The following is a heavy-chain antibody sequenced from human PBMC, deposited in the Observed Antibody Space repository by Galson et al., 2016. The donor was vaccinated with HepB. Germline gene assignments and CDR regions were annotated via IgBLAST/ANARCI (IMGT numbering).Heavy chain of an antibody. CDR1: GGTFSSYA. CDR3: ARDAVAIAGTLHFYFYGMDV. J-gene: IGHJ6*02. Sequence: SVKVSCKASGGTFSSYAFSWVRQAPGQGLEWMGRIVPILGMSNYAQKFQGRVTFTAEKSTSKVNMELSSLRSEDTAVYYCARDAVAIAGTLHFYFYGMDVWGQGTTVTVSS. V-gene: IGHV1-69*04. D-gene: IGHD6-19*01. CDR2: IVPILGMS.